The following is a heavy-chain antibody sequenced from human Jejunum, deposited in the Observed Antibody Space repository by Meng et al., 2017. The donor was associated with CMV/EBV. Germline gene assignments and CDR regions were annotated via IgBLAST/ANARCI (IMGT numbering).Heavy chain of an antibody. CDR2: TYYRSKWYN. CDR3: AREERQLLGNGGFDT. J-gene: IGHJ4*02. D-gene: IGHD2-2*01. Sequence: QLHQSGPGLVKPSQTLSPTCAISGDSVSSNRAAWNWIRQSPSRGLELLGRTYYRSKWYNEYAVSVEGRITINPDTSKNQFSLQLNSVTPDDTAVYYCAREERQLLGNGGFDTWCQGTLCTVSS. V-gene: IGHV6-1*01. CDR1: GDSVSSNRAA.